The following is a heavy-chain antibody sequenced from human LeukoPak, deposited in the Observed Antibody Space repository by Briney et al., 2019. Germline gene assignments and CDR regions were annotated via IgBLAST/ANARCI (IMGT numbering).Heavy chain of an antibody. D-gene: IGHD1-26*01. CDR2: IKKDGSEK. CDR3: ARDRSFYYYYYMDV. CDR1: GFTFSSYW. Sequence: PGGSLRLSCAASGFTFSSYWMSWVRQAPGKGLEWVANIKKDGSEKYYVDSVKGRFTISRDNAKTSLYLQMNSLRAEDTAIYYCARDRSFYYYYYMDVWGKGTTVTVSS. J-gene: IGHJ6*03. V-gene: IGHV3-7*01.